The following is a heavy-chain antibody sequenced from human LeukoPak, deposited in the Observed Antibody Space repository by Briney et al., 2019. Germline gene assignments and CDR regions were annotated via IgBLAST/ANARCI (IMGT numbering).Heavy chain of an antibody. J-gene: IGHJ5*02. CDR3: TRDLGGRRSYWASNWFDP. CDR2: ISGDGGST. D-gene: IGHD3-10*01. CDR1: GFTFDDYP. Sequence: PGGSLRLSCAASGFTFDDYPMHWVRQAPGKGLEWVSLISGDGGSTYQADSVKGRFTISRDNSKNSLFLQMNSLRPDDTAWYYCTRDLGGRRSYWASNWFDPWGQGTLVTVSS. V-gene: IGHV3-43*02.